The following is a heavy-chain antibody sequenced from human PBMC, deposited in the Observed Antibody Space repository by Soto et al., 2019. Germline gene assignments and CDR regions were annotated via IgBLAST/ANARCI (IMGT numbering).Heavy chain of an antibody. CDR1: GYTLTELS. V-gene: IGHV1-24*01. CDR2: FDPEDGET. D-gene: IGHD3-3*01. Sequence: ASVKVSCKVSGYTLTELSMHWVRQAPGKGLEWMGGFDPEDGETIYAQKFQGRVTMTEDTSTDTAYMELSSLRSEDTAVYYCATDYDFWSGYGMDVWGQGSSVTGSS. J-gene: IGHJ6*02. CDR3: ATDYDFWSGYGMDV.